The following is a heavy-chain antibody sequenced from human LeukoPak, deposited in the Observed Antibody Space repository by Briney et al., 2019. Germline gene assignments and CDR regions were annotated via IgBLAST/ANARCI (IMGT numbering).Heavy chain of an antibody. CDR1: GGSISSSSYY. D-gene: IGHD4-23*01. Sequence: SETLSLTCTVSGGSISSSSYYWGWIRQPPGKGLEWIGSIYHSGSTYYNPSLKSRVTISVDTSKNQFSLKLSSVTAADTAVYYCARDTVGVTDYWGQGTLVTVSS. CDR3: ARDTVGVTDY. J-gene: IGHJ4*02. CDR2: IYHSGST. V-gene: IGHV4-39*07.